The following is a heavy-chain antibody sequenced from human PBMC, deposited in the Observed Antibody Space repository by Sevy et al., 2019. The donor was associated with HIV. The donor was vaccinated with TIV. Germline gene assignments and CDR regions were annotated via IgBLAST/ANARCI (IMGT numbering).Heavy chain of an antibody. V-gene: IGHV1-24*01. Sequence: ASVKVSCKVFGYTLSELSMHWVRQTPGKGLEWMGSFDPEDGETIYAQKFQGRVAMTEDTSTDTAYMELSSLRSEDTAVFYCAITKDYYDNSGYPFDYWGQGTLVTVSS. CDR2: FDPEDGET. J-gene: IGHJ4*02. CDR1: GYTLSELS. CDR3: AITKDYYDNSGYPFDY. D-gene: IGHD3-22*01.